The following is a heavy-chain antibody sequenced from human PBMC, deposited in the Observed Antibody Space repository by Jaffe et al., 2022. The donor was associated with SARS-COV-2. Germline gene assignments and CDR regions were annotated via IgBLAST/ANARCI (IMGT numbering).Heavy chain of an antibody. V-gene: IGHV4-59*01. Sequence: QVQLQESGPGLVKPSETLSLTCTVSGGSISSYYWSWIRQPPGKGLEWIGYIYYSGSTNYNPSLKSRVTISVDTSKNQFSLKLSSVTAADTAVYYCARKGPSYGDALDYWGQGTLVTVSS. J-gene: IGHJ4*02. CDR2: IYYSGST. D-gene: IGHD4-17*01. CDR3: ARKGPSYGDALDY. CDR1: GGSISSYY.